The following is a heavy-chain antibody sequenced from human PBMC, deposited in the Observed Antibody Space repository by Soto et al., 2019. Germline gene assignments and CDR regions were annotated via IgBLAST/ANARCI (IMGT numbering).Heavy chain of an antibody. CDR2: VYYNGNT. V-gene: IGHV4-59*01. CDR3: AGEDTPDAFDI. CDR1: GGSISTYY. Sequence: QVQLQESGPGLVKPSETLSLTCTVSGGSISTYYWCWIRQPPGKGLEWIGYVYYNGNTNYNPSLKSRVTVSLDTSKNQVSLKLSFVTAADTAFYYCAGEDTPDAFDIWGQGTMVTVSS. J-gene: IGHJ3*02. D-gene: IGHD2-2*02.